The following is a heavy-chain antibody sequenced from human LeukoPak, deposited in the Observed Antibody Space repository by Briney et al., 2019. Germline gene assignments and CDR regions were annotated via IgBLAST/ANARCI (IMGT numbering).Heavy chain of an antibody. V-gene: IGHV3-11*01. CDR3: ASRRTVTSTDPHTFDI. Sequence: PGGSLRLSCAASGFTFSDYYMSWIRQAPGKGLEWPSYISSSGNTIFYADSVRGRFTISRDNAMNSLYLQMNSLRAEDTAVYYCASRRTVTSTDPHTFDIWGQGTMVTVSS. CDR1: GFTFSDYY. D-gene: IGHD4-17*01. J-gene: IGHJ3*02. CDR2: ISSSGNTI.